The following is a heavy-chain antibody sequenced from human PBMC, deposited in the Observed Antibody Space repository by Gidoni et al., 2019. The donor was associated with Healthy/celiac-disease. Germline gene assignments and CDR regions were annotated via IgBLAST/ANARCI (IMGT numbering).Heavy chain of an antibody. D-gene: IGHD4-17*01. CDR1: GLTFSSYW. V-gene: IGHV3-74*01. J-gene: IGHJ4*02. CDR2: INSDGSST. CDR3: ARGEVGYGDSPFDY. Sequence: EVQRVESGGGLVKPGGSLRLSCSASGLTFSSYWMHWVRQAPGTGLVWVSRINSDGSSTSYADSVKGRFTISRDNAKNTLYLQMNSLRAEDTAVYYCARGEVGYGDSPFDYWGQGTLVTVSS.